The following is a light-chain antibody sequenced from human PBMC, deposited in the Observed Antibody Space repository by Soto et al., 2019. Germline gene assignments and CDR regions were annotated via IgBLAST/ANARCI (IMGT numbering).Light chain of an antibody. J-gene: IGKJ4*01. Sequence: DIVMTQSPDSLAVSLGERATINCKSSQNILYTSNNKNYLAWYQQKPGQPPKLLIRWASSRESGVPYRFSGSGSGTEFSLTISSLQAEDVAVYYCQQYYTTPFTFGGGTKVEIK. CDR3: QQYYTTPFT. CDR1: QNILYTSNNKNY. CDR2: WAS. V-gene: IGKV4-1*01.